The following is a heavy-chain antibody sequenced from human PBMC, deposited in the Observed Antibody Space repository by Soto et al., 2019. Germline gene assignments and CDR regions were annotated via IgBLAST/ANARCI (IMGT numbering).Heavy chain of an antibody. CDR2: TSGYNGDT. J-gene: IGHJ6*02. V-gene: IGHV1-18*01. CDR1: GYTFSRYG. D-gene: IGHD2-8*01. Sequence: GASVKVSCKASGYTFSRYGISWVRQAPGQGLEWMGWTSGYNGDTKYAQKVQGRVTMTIDTSTYTAYMELRSLTSDDTAIYYCAKNGQPPYYYYGMDVWG. CDR3: AKNGQPPYYYYGMDV.